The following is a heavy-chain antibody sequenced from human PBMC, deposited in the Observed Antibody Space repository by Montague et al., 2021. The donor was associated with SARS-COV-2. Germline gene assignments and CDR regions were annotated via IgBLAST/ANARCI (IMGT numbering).Heavy chain of an antibody. Sequence: SETLSLTCTVSGGSISSYYWSWIRQPPGKGLEWIGHIYYSGSTNHNPSLKSRVTMSVDTSKNQFSLKLSSVTAADTAVYYCARGGDMNWFDPWSQGTLVTVSS. CDR1: GGSISSYY. D-gene: IGHD2-21*01. V-gene: IGHV4-59*01. CDR3: ARGGDMNWFDP. CDR2: IYYSGST. J-gene: IGHJ5*02.